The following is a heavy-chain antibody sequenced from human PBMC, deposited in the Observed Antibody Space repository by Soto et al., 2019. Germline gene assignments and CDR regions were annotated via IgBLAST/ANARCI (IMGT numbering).Heavy chain of an antibody. Sequence: ETLSLTCTVSGRSITSGTYFWGWIRQAPGKGLEWVAVIYSSGSTYYADSVKGRFTISRHKSKITLYLQMNSLRAEDTAVYYCARHHLKGAFDIWGQGTMVTVS. V-gene: IGHV3-53*04. CDR1: GRSITSGTYF. CDR3: ARHHLKGAFDI. J-gene: IGHJ3*02. CDR2: IYSSGST.